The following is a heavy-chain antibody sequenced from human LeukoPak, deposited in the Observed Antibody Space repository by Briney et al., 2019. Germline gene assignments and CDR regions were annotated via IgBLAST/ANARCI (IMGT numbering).Heavy chain of an antibody. Sequence: PSETLSLTCTVSGGSISSYYWSWIRQPAGKGLEWIGCIYTSGSTNYNPSLKSRVTMSVDTSKNQFSLKLSSVTAADTAVYYCARDPPGSSSWNFRDAFDIWGQGTTVTVSS. V-gene: IGHV4-4*07. CDR1: GGSISSYY. CDR2: IYTSGST. J-gene: IGHJ3*02. CDR3: ARDPPGSSSWNFRDAFDI. D-gene: IGHD6-13*01.